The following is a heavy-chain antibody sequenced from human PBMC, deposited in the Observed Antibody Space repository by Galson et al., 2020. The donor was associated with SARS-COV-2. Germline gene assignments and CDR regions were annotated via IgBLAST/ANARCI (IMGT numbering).Heavy chain of an antibody. D-gene: IGHD4-4*01. CDR2: IIPIFGTA. Sequence: SVKVSCKASGGTFSSYAISWVRQAPGQGLEWMGGIIPIFGTANYAQKFQGRVTITADESTSTAYMELSSLRSEDTAVYYCARTHWRRPTTVTTLSYYYYGMDVWGQGTTVTISS. CDR3: ARTHWRRPTTVTTLSYYYYGMDV. CDR1: GGTFSSYA. J-gene: IGHJ6*02. V-gene: IGHV1-69*13.